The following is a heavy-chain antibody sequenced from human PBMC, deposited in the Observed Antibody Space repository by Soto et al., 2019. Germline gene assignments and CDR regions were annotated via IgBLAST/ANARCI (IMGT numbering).Heavy chain of an antibody. CDR2: INSDGTTT. J-gene: IGHJ4*02. D-gene: IGHD3-16*01. Sequence: EVQLVESGGGLVQPGGSLSLSCAASGFTFTTYWMHWVRQAPGKGLMWVSRINSDGTTTNYADSVKGRFTISRDNAKNTVYLQMDSLTPEDTAVYYFARDPTGGYVWNWGQGTLVTVSS. CDR1: GFTFTTYW. CDR3: ARDPTGGYVWN. V-gene: IGHV3-74*01.